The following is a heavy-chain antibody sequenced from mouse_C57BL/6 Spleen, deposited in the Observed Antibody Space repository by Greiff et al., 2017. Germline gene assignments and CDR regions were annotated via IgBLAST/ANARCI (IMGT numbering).Heavy chain of an antibody. J-gene: IGHJ3*01. CDR2: ICCGSCDN. Sequence: EVLLEQSGAGLVKPGASVKISCEASGYTFSDYGMHWVRQAPGKGLEWVAYICCGSCDNYYSDTVKGPVTISRDKAKNTLYMQLTSLTSEDTAVYYCARAYGNCFAYWGQGTLVTVSA. V-gene: IGHV5-17*01. CDR3: ARAYGNCFAY. CDR1: GYTFSDYG. D-gene: IGHD2-1*01.